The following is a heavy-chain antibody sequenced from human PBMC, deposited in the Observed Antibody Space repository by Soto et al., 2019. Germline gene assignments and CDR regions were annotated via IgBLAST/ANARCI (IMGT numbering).Heavy chain of an antibody. J-gene: IGHJ1*01. CDR3: ANYYGDYAGGEFFQH. V-gene: IGHV3-23*01. D-gene: IGHD4-17*01. Sequence: EVQLLESGGGLVQPGGSLGLSCAPSGFTFSSYAMNWVRQAPGKGLEWVSAITGSGGSKWYADSVKGRFTISRDNSKNTLYLQMNSLRAEDTALYYCANYYGDYAGGEFFQHWGQGTLVTVSS. CDR1: GFTFSSYA. CDR2: ITGSGGSK.